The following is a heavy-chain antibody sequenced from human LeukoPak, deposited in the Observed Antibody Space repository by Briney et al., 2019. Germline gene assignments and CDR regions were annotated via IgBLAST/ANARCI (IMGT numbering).Heavy chain of an antibody. V-gene: IGHV4-38-2*01. Sequence: SETLSLTCAVSGYSISSGYYWGWIRQPPGKGLEWLGSIYHSGSTYYNPSLKSRVTISVDTSKNQFSLKLSSVTAADTAVYYCARHGYDFWSGDYYYYMDVWGKGTTVTVSS. J-gene: IGHJ6*03. D-gene: IGHD3-3*01. CDR1: GYSISSGYY. CDR3: ARHGYDFWSGDYYYYMDV. CDR2: IYHSGST.